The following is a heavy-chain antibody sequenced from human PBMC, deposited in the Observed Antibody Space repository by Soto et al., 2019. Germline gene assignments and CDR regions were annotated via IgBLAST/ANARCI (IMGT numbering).Heavy chain of an antibody. D-gene: IGHD6-13*01. Sequence: QVQLVESGGGVVQPGRSLRLSCAASGFTFSSYGMHWVRQASGKGLEWVAVIWYDGSNKYYADSVKGRFTISRDNSKNTLYLQMNSLRAEDTAVYYCARERYSSSWYFDYWGQGTLVTVSS. J-gene: IGHJ4*02. V-gene: IGHV3-33*01. CDR1: GFTFSSYG. CDR3: ARERYSSSWYFDY. CDR2: IWYDGSNK.